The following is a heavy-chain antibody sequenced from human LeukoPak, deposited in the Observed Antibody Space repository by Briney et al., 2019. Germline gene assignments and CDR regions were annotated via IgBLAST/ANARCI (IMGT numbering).Heavy chain of an antibody. V-gene: IGHV3-23*01. D-gene: IGHD3-22*01. CDR3: ANDGAYDSSGYFMSFNY. CDR1: GFTFSSYA. CDR2: ISGSGGST. Sequence: GGSLRLSCAASGFTFSSYAMSWVRQAPGKGLEWVSAISGSGGSTYYADSVKGRFTISRDNSKNTLYLQMNSLRAEDTAVYYCANDGAYDSSGYFMSFNYWGQGTLVTVSS. J-gene: IGHJ4*02.